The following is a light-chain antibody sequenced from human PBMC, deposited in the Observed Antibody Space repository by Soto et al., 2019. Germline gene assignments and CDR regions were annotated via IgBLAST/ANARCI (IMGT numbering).Light chain of an antibody. Sequence: DIQITQSPSSLSASVGDRVAITCRASQSISSYLNWYQQKPGKAPKLLIYKACSLESGVPSRFSGSGSGTEFTLTISSLQPDDFATYYCQQYNSYSWPFGQGTKVDI. J-gene: IGKJ1*01. V-gene: IGKV1-5*03. CDR3: QQYNSYSWP. CDR2: KAC. CDR1: QSISSY.